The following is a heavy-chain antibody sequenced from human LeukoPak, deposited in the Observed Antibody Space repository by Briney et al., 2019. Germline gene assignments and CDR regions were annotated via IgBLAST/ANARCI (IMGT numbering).Heavy chain of an antibody. CDR1: GGSISSGSYY. CDR3: ARDQTQILGQYSSNQNWFDP. Sequence: SQTLSLTCTVSGGSISSGSYYWSWIRQPAGKGLEWIGRIYTSGSTNYNPSLKSRVTMSVDTSKNQFSLKLSSVTAADTAVYYCARDQTQILGQYSSNQNWFDPWGQGTLVTVSS. J-gene: IGHJ5*02. D-gene: IGHD6-13*01. V-gene: IGHV4-61*02. CDR2: IYTSGST.